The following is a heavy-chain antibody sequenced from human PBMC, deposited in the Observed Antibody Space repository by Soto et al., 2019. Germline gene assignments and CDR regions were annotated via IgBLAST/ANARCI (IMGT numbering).Heavy chain of an antibody. CDR1: GLEVSYNY. V-gene: IGHV3-23*01. Sequence: GSLRLSCAASGLEVSYNYMSWVRQAPGKGLEWVASIRPGGDSTYYADSVKGRFAVSRDNSNVTLYLQMDSLRVEDTAIYYCTTHEEGAPWAGGFDSWGQGTLVTVSS. CDR2: IRPGGDST. D-gene: IGHD1-26*01. J-gene: IGHJ5*01. CDR3: TTHEEGAPWAGGFDS.